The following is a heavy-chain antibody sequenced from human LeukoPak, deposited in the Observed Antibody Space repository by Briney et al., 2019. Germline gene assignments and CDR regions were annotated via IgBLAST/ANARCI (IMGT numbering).Heavy chain of an antibody. V-gene: IGHV3-33*01. CDR2: IWYEGDTK. J-gene: IGHJ4*02. CDR3: ARRYSGDSPLDY. Sequence: GGSLRLSCATSGFTFSYYGMHWVRQAPGKGLGWVAVIWYEGDTKYYADSVKGRFTISRDNSKNTLYMQMNSLRIEDTAVYYCARRYSGDSPLDYWGQGTLVTVSS. CDR1: GFTFSYYG. D-gene: IGHD2-21*01.